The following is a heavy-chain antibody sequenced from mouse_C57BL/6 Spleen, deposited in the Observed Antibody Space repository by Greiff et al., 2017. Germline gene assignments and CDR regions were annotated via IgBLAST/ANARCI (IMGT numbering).Heavy chain of an antibody. Sequence: QVQLKQPGAELVRPGSSVKLSCKASGYTFTSYWMDWVKQGPGQGLEWIGNIYPSDSETHYNQKFKDKATLTVEKSSSTAYMQHSSLTSEDSAVYYCAKGGITTVVALDYWGQGTTLTVSS. CDR3: AKGGITTVVALDY. J-gene: IGHJ2*01. V-gene: IGHV1-61*01. CDR1: GYTFTSYW. CDR2: IYPSDSET. D-gene: IGHD1-1*01.